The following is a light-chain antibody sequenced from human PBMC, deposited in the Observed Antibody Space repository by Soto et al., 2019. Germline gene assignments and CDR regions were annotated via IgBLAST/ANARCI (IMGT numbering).Light chain of an antibody. CDR3: QQYELYST. CDR1: QNIYTW. J-gene: IGKJ1*01. Sequence: QSLSTLSAPIDERVAITCRASQNIYTWLAWYQQKPGIAPKLLIHKASTLESGVPSRFSGSGYGTEFTLTISGLQPDDSATYYCQQYELYSTFGQGANVDNK. CDR2: KAS. V-gene: IGKV1-5*03.